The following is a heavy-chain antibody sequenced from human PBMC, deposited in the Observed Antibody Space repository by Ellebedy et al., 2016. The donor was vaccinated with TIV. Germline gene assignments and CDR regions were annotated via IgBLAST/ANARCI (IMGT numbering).Heavy chain of an antibody. CDR2: IRGSGGST. Sequence: GESLKISCEASGFTFSNHAMSWVRQAPGKGLEWVSAIRGSGGSTYYADSVKGRFTISRDSSKNTLYLQMNSLRAEDTAVYYCTRDDTGNGGKLDYWGQGALVTVSS. D-gene: IGHD4-23*01. V-gene: IGHV3-23*01. CDR1: GFTFSNHA. CDR3: TRDDTGNGGKLDY. J-gene: IGHJ4*02.